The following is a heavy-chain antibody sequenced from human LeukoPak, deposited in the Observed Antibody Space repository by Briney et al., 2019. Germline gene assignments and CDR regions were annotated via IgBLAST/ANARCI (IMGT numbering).Heavy chain of an antibody. CDR1: GYSFTSYW. CDR2: IYPGDSDT. J-gene: IGHJ6*02. D-gene: IGHD6-19*01. CDR3: ARVVAGLDYYYGMDV. Sequence: GESLKISCKGSGYSFTSYWIGWVRQMPGKGLEWMGIIYPGDSDTRYSPSFQGQVTISADKSISTAYLQWSSLKASDTAMYYYARVVAGLDYYYGMDVWGQGTTVTVSS. V-gene: IGHV5-51*01.